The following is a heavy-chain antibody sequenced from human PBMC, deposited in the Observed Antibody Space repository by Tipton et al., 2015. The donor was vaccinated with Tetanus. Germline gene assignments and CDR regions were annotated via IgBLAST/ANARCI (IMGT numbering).Heavy chain of an antibody. CDR3: ARSKALRVDAFDI. CDR2: ISSSSSYI. Sequence: SLRLSCAASGFTFSSYSMNWVRQAPGKGLEWVSSISSSSSYIYYADSVKGRFTISRDNAKNSLYLQMNSLRAENTAVYYCARSKALRVDAFDIWGQGTMVTVSS. J-gene: IGHJ3*02. V-gene: IGHV3-21*01. CDR1: GFTFSSYS.